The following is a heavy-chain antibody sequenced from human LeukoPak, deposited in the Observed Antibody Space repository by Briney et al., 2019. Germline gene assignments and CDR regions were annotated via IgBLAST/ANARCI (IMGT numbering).Heavy chain of an antibody. CDR2: ISYDGSNK. D-gene: IGHD6-19*01. J-gene: IGHJ4*02. Sequence: PGGSLRLSCAASGFSFSSYGMHWVRQGPGKGLEWVATISYDGSNKYYADSVKGRFTISRDNSKNTPYLQLSSLRAEDTAVYYCVKNGIHTNGWYGGYFDYWGQGTLVTVSS. V-gene: IGHV3-30*18. CDR1: GFSFSSYG. CDR3: VKNGIHTNGWYGGYFDY.